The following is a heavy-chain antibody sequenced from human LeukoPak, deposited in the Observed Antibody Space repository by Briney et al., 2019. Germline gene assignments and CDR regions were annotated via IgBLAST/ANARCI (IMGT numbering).Heavy chain of an antibody. CDR2: IYPGDSDT. J-gene: IGHJ6*03. CDR3: ARHRRIAVAGTLNYYYYYMDV. CDR1: GYSFTTYW. V-gene: IGHV5-51*01. Sequence: GESLKISCLGSGYSFTTYWIGWVRPMPGKGLEWMGIIYPGDSDTRYSPSFQGQVTISADKSISTAYLQWSSLKASDTAMYYCARHRRIAVAGTLNYYYYYMDVWGKGTTVTVSS. D-gene: IGHD6-19*01.